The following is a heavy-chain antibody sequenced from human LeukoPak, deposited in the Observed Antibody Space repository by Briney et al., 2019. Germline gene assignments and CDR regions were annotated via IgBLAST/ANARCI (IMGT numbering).Heavy chain of an antibody. CDR1: GFTFSSYW. J-gene: IGHJ4*02. Sequence: PGGSLRLSCSASGFTFSSYWMSWVRQAPGKGLEWVANIKPDGSVAYYVDSVKGRFTLSRDNARKSMYLPVNSLIAEDTAVYYCATIYCSGGTCSYFDDWGQGTLVTVSS. CDR2: IKPDGSVA. D-gene: IGHD2-15*01. CDR3: ATIYCSGGTCSYFDD. V-gene: IGHV3-7*01.